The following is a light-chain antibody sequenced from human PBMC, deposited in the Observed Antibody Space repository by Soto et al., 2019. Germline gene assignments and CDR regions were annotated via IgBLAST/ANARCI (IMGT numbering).Light chain of an antibody. CDR3: TSYVGNDIWV. Sequence: QSALTQPPSASGSPGQSVTISCTGNSSDVGAYKYVSWYQQYPGKAPKLMIYEVTKRPSGVPDRFSGSKSGNTASLTVSGLQAEDEADDYCTSYVGNDIWVFGGGTKLTVL. J-gene: IGLJ3*02. CDR2: EVT. CDR1: SSDVGAYKY. V-gene: IGLV2-8*01.